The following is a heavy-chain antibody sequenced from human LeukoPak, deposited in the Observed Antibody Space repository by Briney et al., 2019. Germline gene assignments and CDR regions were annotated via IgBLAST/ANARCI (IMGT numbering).Heavy chain of an antibody. Sequence: SETLSLTCTVSGGSISSASSYWGWIRQSPGKGLEWIGTVYYTGRTYNNPSLKSRITISVDTSNNQFSLKVASVTAADTAVYYCASTHAGRYYTTFDSWGQGTLVAVSS. V-gene: IGHV4-39*01. D-gene: IGHD1-26*01. CDR1: GGSISSASSY. CDR3: ASTHAGRYYTTFDS. CDR2: VYYTGRT. J-gene: IGHJ4*02.